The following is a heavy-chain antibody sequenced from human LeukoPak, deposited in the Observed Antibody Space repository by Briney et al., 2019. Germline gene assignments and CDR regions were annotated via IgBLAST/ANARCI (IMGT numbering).Heavy chain of an antibody. CDR2: IYHSGST. V-gene: IGHV4-38-2*02. Sequence: PSETLSLTCTVSGYSISSGYYWGWIRQPPGKGLEWIGSIYHSGSTYYNPSLKSRVTISVDKSKNQFSLKLSSVTAADTAVYYCARYSPYSSSPGWGQGTLVTVSS. CDR1: GYSISSGYY. J-gene: IGHJ4*02. D-gene: IGHD6-6*01. CDR3: ARYSPYSSSPG.